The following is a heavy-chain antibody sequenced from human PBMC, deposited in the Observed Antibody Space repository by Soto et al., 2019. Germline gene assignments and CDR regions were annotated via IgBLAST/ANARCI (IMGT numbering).Heavy chain of an antibody. Sequence: GASVKVSCKASGYTFTSYGISWVRQAPGQGLEWMGRISAYNGNTNYAQKLQGRVTMTTDTSTSTAYMELRSLRSDDTAVYYCARDPMGVGSTSDVWFDPWGQGTLVTVSS. CDR3: ARDPMGVGSTSDVWFDP. J-gene: IGHJ5*02. CDR1: GYTFTSYG. D-gene: IGHD2-2*01. CDR2: ISAYNGNT. V-gene: IGHV1-18*01.